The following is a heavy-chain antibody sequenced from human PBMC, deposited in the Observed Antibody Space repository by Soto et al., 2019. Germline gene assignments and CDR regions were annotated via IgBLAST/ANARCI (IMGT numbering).Heavy chain of an antibody. CDR2: INAGNGNT. CDR3: ARAVAVAADFDY. V-gene: IGHV1-3*05. Sequence: QVQLVQSGAEEKKPGASVKVSCKSSGYTFTGYAMHGVRQAPGQRLEWMGWINAGNGNTKYSQKFQVRVTITRDTSARTAYMELSSLRSEDTAVYYCARAVAVAADFDYWGQGTLVTVSS. D-gene: IGHD6-19*01. J-gene: IGHJ4*02. CDR1: GYTFTGYA.